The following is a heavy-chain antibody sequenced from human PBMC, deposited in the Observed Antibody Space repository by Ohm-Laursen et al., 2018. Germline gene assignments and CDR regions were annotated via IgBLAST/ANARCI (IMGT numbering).Heavy chain of an antibody. Sequence: TLSLTCTVSGGSISGYYWSWIRQPPGKGLEWIGYVRYSGSTNYNPSLKSRVTISVATSKNQFSLKLDSVTAADTAVYYCARQTYLDNWGQGTLVTVSS. J-gene: IGHJ4*02. CDR3: ARQTYLDN. CDR1: GGSISGYY. V-gene: IGHV4-59*08. CDR2: VRYSGST.